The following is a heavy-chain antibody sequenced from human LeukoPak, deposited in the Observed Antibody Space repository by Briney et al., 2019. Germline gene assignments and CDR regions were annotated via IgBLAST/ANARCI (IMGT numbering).Heavy chain of an antibody. CDR3: ARTGNGYSYGPFYYYGMDV. Sequence: GGSLRLSCAASGFTFSDYYMSWIRQAPGKGLEWVSYISSSGSIIYYADSVKGRFTISRDNAKNSLYLQMNSLRAEDTAVYYCARTGNGYSYGPFYYYGMDVWGQGTTVTVSS. CDR1: GFTFSDYY. CDR2: ISSSGSII. J-gene: IGHJ6*02. V-gene: IGHV3-11*01. D-gene: IGHD5-18*01.